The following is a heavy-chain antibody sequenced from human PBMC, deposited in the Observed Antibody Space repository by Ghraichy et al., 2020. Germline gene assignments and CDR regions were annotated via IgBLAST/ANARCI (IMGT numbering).Heavy chain of an antibody. Sequence: QTLSLTCSVPGGFIASSGNYWGWIRQPPGKGLEWIGSIYHSGTTYYNPSLKSRVTISVDMSRNQFSLKLSSVTAADTAVYYCARQYCSRTSCLLWYFDLWGRGTLVSVSS. V-gene: IGHV4-39*01. CDR2: IYHSGTT. CDR1: GGFIASSGNY. CDR3: ARQYCSRTSCLLWYFDL. J-gene: IGHJ2*01. D-gene: IGHD2-2*01.